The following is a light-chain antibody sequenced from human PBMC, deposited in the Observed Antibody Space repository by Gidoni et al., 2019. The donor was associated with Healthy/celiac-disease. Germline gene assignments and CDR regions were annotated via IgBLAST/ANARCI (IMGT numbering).Light chain of an antibody. Sequence: AIRMTQSPSSFSASTGDRFTITCRASQCISSYLAWYQQKPGKDPKLLIYAASTLQSGVPSRFIGSGSGTYFTLTISRLQSEEFATYYCQQYYSYTQTFGQGTKVEIK. J-gene: IGKJ1*01. CDR2: AAS. CDR1: QCISSY. V-gene: IGKV1-8*01. CDR3: QQYYSYTQT.